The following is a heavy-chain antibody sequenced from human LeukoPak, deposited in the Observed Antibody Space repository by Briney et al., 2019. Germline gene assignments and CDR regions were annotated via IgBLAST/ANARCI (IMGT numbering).Heavy chain of an antibody. V-gene: IGHV1-46*01. CDR1: GYTFTSYY. CDR2: INPSGGST. CDR3: ARDPQPPQAFDI. Sequence: ASVKVSCKASGYTFTSYYMHGVRQAPGQGLEWMGIINPSGGSTSYAQKFQGRVTMTRDTSTSTVYMELSSLRSEDTAVYYCARDPQPPQAFDIWGQGTMVTVSS. J-gene: IGHJ3*02.